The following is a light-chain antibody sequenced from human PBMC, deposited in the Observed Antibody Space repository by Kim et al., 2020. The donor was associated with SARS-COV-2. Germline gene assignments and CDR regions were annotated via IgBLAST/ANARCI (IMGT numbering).Light chain of an antibody. Sequence: DIQMTQSPSSLSASVVDRVTITCRTSQNINSHLNWYHQKPGRAPKLLIYAASTVQGGVPSRFSGSGSETDFTLAISRLQPEDFATYVSQQTYISPFTFGPGTKVDI. CDR2: AAS. CDR3: QQTYISPFT. J-gene: IGKJ3*01. V-gene: IGKV1-39*01. CDR1: QNINSH.